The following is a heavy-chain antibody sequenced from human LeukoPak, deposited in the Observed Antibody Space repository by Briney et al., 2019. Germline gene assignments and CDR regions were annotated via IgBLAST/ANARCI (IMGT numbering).Heavy chain of an antibody. CDR2: IIPIFGTA. D-gene: IGHD2-2*01. CDR1: GYTLTELS. CDR3: ARDGRYCSSTSCTRGWFDP. Sequence: VASVKVSCKVSGYTLTELSMHWVRQAPGQGSEWMGGIIPIFGTANYAQKFQGRVTITADEYTSTAYMELSSLRSEDTAVYYCARDGRYCSSTSCTRGWFDPWGQGTLVTVSS. V-gene: IGHV1-69*01. J-gene: IGHJ5*02.